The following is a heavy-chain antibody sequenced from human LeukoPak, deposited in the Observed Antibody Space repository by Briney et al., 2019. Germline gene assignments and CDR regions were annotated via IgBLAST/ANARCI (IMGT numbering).Heavy chain of an antibody. CDR1: GFTFSRFS. CDR2: ISSSSSTI. CDR3: ATLYGGSTDY. V-gene: IGHV3-48*04. J-gene: IGHJ4*02. D-gene: IGHD5-12*01. Sequence: GGSLRLSCAASGFTFSRFSMNWVRQAPGKGLEWVSYISSSSSTIYYADSVKGRFTISRDNAKNTLYLQMNSLRAEDTAVYYCATLYGGSTDYWGQGTLVTVSS.